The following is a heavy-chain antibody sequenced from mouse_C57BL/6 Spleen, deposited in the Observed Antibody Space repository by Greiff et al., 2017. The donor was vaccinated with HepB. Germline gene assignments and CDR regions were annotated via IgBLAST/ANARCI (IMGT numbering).Heavy chain of an antibody. CDR3: ARQNYGPLYAMDY. CDR2: ISSGGSYT. CDR1: GFTFSSYG. D-gene: IGHD1-1*01. J-gene: IGHJ4*01. V-gene: IGHV5-6*01. Sequence: EVQLQQSGGDLVKPGGSLKLSCAASGFTFSSYGMSWVRQTPDKRLEWVATISSGGSYTYYPDSVKGRVTISRDNAKYTLYLQMSSLKSEDTAMYYCARQNYGPLYAMDYWGQGTSVTVSS.